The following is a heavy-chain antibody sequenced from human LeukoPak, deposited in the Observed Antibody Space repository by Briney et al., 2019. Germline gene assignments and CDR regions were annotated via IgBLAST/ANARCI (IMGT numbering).Heavy chain of an antibody. J-gene: IGHJ4*02. CDR3: ARQPTGTNYYFDY. CDR1: GFTFSSYW. CDR2: IKQDGSEK. D-gene: IGHD1-1*01. V-gene: IGHV3-7*01. Sequence: GGSLRLSCAASGFTFSSYWMSWVRQAPGKGLEWVANIKQDGSEKYYVDSVKGRFTISRDNAKNSLYLQTNSLRAEDTAVYYCARQPTGTNYYFDYWGQGTLVTVSS.